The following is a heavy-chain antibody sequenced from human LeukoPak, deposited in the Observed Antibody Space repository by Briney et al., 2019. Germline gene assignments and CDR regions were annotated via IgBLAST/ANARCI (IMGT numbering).Heavy chain of an antibody. V-gene: IGHV3-64*01. J-gene: IGHJ4*02. D-gene: IGHD2-15*01. Sequence: GGSLRLSCAASGFTFSSYAMHWVRQAPGKGLEYVSAISSNGGSTYYANSVKGRFTISRDNSKNTLYLQMGSLRAEDMAVYYCARRYCSSGSCYAQFFDYWGQGTLVTVSS. CDR3: ARRYCSSGSCYAQFFDY. CDR2: ISSNGGST. CDR1: GFTFSSYA.